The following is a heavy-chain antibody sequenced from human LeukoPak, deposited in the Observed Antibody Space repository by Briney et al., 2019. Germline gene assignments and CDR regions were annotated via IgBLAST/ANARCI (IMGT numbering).Heavy chain of an antibody. CDR2: ISYDGSNK. J-gene: IGHJ4*02. V-gene: IGHV3-30*03. CDR1: GFTFSSYG. Sequence: LSGGSLRLSCTASGFTFSSYGMHWVRQAPGKGLEWVAVISYDGSNKKYADSVKGRFTISRDNSKNTLYLQMNSLRAEDTAVYYCARTLIEYSVSSCYFDYWGQGTLVTVSS. D-gene: IGHD6-6*01. CDR3: ARTLIEYSVSSCYFDY.